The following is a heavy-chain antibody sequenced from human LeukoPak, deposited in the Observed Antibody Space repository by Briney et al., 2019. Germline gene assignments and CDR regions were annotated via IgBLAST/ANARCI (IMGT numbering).Heavy chain of an antibody. CDR1: GFTFSSYS. V-gene: IGHV3-21*01. CDR3: ARETTVIKKIVY. J-gene: IGHJ4*02. CDR2: ISSSSGYI. Sequence: PGGSLRLSCEASGFTFSSYSMNWVRQAPGKGLEWVSSISSSSGYIYYADSVKGRFTISRDNAKNSLYLQMNSLRDEDTAIYYCARETTVIKKIVYWGQGTLVTVSS. D-gene: IGHD4-17*01.